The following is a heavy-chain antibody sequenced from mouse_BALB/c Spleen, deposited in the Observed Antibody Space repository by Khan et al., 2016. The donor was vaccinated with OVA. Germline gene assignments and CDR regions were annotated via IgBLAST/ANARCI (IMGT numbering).Heavy chain of an antibody. J-gene: IGHJ3*01. Sequence: QXQLQQSGAELARPGASVKMSCKASGYTFTTYTMHWVKQRPGQGLEWIGYINPSNGYTNYNQKFKDKSTLTADKSSSTAYMQLSSLTSDYSAVYYCAREGAYYRSDGWFSYWGQGTLVTVSA. CDR1: GYTFTTYT. V-gene: IGHV1-4*01. CDR2: INPSNGYT. D-gene: IGHD2-14*01. CDR3: AREGAYYRSDGWFSY.